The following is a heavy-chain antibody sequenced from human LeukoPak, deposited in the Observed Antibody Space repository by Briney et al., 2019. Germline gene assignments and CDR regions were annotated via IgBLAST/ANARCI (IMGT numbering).Heavy chain of an antibody. CDR3: ARSTTVTRSFDY. CDR1: GFTFSSYA. CDR2: ISSNGGST. D-gene: IGHD4-17*01. V-gene: IGHV3-64*01. J-gene: IGHJ4*02. Sequence: GGSLRLSCAASGFTFSSYAMHWVRQAPGKGLEYVSAISSNGGSTYYANSVEGRFTISRDNSKNTLYLQMGSLRAEDMAVYYCARSTTVTRSFDYWGQGTLVTVSS.